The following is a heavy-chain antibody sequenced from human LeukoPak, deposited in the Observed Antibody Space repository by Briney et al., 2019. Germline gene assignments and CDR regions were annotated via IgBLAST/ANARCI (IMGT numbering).Heavy chain of an antibody. D-gene: IGHD1-26*01. J-gene: IGHJ4*02. CDR2: IYYIRNT. CDR1: GGSVGSGGYY. V-gene: IGHV4-61*08. CDR3: ARTQSQSGSYRYYFAY. Sequence: SETLSLTCTVSGGSVGSGGYYWSWIRQPPGGGLEWIGDIYYIRNTNYNPSLKSRVTMSLDPSKSQFSLKLNSVTAADTAVYYCARTQSQSGSYRYYFAYWGQGTLVTVPS.